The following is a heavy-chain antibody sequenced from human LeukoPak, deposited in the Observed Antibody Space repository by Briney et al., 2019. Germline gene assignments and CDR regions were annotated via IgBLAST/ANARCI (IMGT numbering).Heavy chain of an antibody. CDR3: ARALHFDY. D-gene: IGHD5/OR15-5a*01. CDR2: IKQDGSEK. Sequence: GGSLRLSCAASGFTLSSYWMSWVRQAPGKGLEWVANIKQDGSEKYYVDSVKGRFTISRDNAKNSLYLQMNSLRAEDTAVYYCARALHFDYWGQGTLVTVSS. J-gene: IGHJ4*02. V-gene: IGHV3-7*01. CDR1: GFTLSSYW.